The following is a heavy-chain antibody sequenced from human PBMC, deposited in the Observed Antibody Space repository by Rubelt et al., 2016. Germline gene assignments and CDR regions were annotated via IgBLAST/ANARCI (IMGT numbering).Heavy chain of an antibody. J-gene: IGHJ4*02. D-gene: IGHD4-17*01. CDR1: GYSISSGYY. V-gene: IGHV4-38-2*02. CDR3: ARGDPDRGSRTVTLDY. CDR2: IYHSGST. Sequence: QVQLQESGPGLVKPSETLSLTCTVSGYSISSGYYWGWIRPPPGKGLEWIGSIYHSGSTYCNPALKSRVTMSVDTSKNQFSLKLSSVTAADTAVYYCARGDPDRGSRTVTLDYWGQGTLVTVSS.